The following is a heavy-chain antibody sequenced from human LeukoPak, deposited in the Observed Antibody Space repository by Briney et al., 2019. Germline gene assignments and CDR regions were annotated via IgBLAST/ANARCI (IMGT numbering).Heavy chain of an antibody. CDR1: GFTFSSYS. CDR3: AREGVAVADWTLYYFDH. CDR2: ISSSSSYI. Sequence: GGSLRLSCAASGFTFSSYSMNWVRQAPGKGLEWVSSISSSSSYIYYADSVKGRFTISRDNAKNSLYLQMNSLRAEDTAVYYCAREGVAVADWTLYYFDHWGQGTLVTVSS. D-gene: IGHD6-19*01. V-gene: IGHV3-21*01. J-gene: IGHJ4*02.